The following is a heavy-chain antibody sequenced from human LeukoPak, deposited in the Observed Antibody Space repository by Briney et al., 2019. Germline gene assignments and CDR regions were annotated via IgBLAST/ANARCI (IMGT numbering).Heavy chain of an antibody. CDR1: GFLISNDV. CDR2: IGADGHST. D-gene: IGHD3-16*01. V-gene: IGHV3-23*01. CDR3: AKDKELSLGDDRQY. Sequence: GGSLRLSCAASGFLISNDVMTWVRQAPGKGLEWVSAIGADGHSTDYANSVKGRFTISRDNSKNTLYLQMNSLRAEDTAVYYCAKDKELSLGDDRQYWGQGTLVTVSS. J-gene: IGHJ4*02.